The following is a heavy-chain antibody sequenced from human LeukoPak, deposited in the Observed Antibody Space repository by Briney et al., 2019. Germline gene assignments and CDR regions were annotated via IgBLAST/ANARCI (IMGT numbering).Heavy chain of an antibody. CDR3: ARAADGYNYYYYYGMDV. D-gene: IGHD5-24*01. Sequence: PSETLSLTCTVSGGSISSSSYYWGWIRQPPGKGLEWIGSIYYSGSTYYNPSLKSRVTISVDTSKNQFSLKLSSVTAADTAVYYCARAADGYNYYYYYGMDVWGQGTTVAVSS. V-gene: IGHV4-39*01. CDR2: IYYSGST. CDR1: GGSISSSSYY. J-gene: IGHJ6*02.